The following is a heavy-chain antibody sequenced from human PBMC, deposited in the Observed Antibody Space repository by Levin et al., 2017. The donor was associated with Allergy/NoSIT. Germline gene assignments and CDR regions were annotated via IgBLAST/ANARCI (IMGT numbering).Heavy chain of an antibody. V-gene: IGHV3-30*18. Sequence: GESLRLSCAASGFSFRSFGMHWARQAPGKGLEWLAVISYDGSNTYYADSVKGRFTISRDNSKNTLSLQMNSLRAEDAAVYYCAKDVVFSTSSSALDFWSQGTLVTVSS. CDR3: AKDVVFSTSSSALDF. D-gene: IGHD2-2*01. J-gene: IGHJ4*02. CDR2: ISYDGSNT. CDR1: GFSFRSFG.